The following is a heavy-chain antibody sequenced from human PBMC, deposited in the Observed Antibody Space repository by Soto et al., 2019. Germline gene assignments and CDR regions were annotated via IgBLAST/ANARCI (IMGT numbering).Heavy chain of an antibody. Sequence: GGSLRLSCAASGFTFSSYGMHWVRQAPGKGLEWVAVIWYDGSNKYYADSVKGRFTISRDNSKNTLYLQMNSLRAEDTAVYYCARGEYYYDSSGDVLDHWGQGTLVTVSS. CDR3: ARGEYYYDSSGDVLDH. J-gene: IGHJ4*02. V-gene: IGHV3-33*01. D-gene: IGHD3-22*01. CDR1: GFTFSSYG. CDR2: IWYDGSNK.